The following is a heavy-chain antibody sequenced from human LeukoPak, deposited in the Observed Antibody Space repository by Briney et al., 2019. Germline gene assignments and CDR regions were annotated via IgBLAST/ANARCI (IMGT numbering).Heavy chain of an antibody. CDR2: INPNSGGT. D-gene: IGHD6-13*01. CDR3: ARDRFAAAGNWFDP. CDR1: GYTFTGYY. Sequence: ASVKVSCKASGYTFTGYYMHWVRQAPGRGLEWMGWINPNSGGTNYAQKFRGRVTMTRDTSISTAYMELSRLRSDDTAVYYCARDRFAAAGNWFDPWGQGTLVTVSS. V-gene: IGHV1-2*02. J-gene: IGHJ5*02.